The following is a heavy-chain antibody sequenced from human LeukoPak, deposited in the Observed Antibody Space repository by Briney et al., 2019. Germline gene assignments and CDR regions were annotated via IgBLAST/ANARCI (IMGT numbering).Heavy chain of an antibody. J-gene: IGHJ3*02. CDR3: ARGGVSGGSLDAFDI. CDR1: GGSFSGYY. V-gene: IGHV4-34*01. CDR2: INHSGSS. Sequence: PSETLSLTCGAHGGSFSGYYWSWIRQPPGKGLEWIGEINHSGSSNYNPSLQSRVTISVDTSKNQFSLKLSSVTAADTAVYYCARGGVSGGSLDAFDIWGQGTMVTVSS. D-gene: IGHD2-15*01.